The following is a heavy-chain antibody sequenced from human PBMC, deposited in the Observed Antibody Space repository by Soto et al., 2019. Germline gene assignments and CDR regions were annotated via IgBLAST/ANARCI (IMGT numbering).Heavy chain of an antibody. CDR1: GGAFSNSA. D-gene: IGHD6-19*01. CDR2: IIPIFRTS. CDR3: ARDPAAYSSGWPGRSFDS. Sequence: QVPLVQSGAEVKKPGSSVKVSCKASGGAFSNSAISWVRQAPGQGLEWMGQIIPIFRTSNYAQKFQGRVMIIADESRSTAYMEMSSLRSDDTAMYYCARDPAAYSSGWPGRSFDSWGQGTLVTVSS. V-gene: IGHV1-69*01. J-gene: IGHJ4*02.